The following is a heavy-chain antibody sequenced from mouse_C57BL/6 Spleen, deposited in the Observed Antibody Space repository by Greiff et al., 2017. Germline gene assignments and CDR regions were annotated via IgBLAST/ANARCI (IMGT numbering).Heavy chain of an antibody. D-gene: IGHD2-4*01. J-gene: IGHJ2*01. CDR3: ARRDYPYYFDY. Sequence: EVNVVESGGGLVKPGGSLKLSCAASGFTFSDYGMHWVRQAPEKGLEWVAYISSGSSTIYYADKVKGRFTISRDNAKNTLFLQMTSLRSEDTAMYYCARRDYPYYFDYWGQGTTLTVSS. CDR1: GFTFSDYG. CDR2: ISSGSSTI. V-gene: IGHV5-17*01.